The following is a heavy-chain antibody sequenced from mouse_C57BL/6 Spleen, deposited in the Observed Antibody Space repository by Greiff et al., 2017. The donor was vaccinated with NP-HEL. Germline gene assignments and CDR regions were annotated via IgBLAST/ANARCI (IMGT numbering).Heavy chain of an antibody. D-gene: IGHD2-4*01. CDR2: IYPGDGDT. Sequence: VQLQQSGPELVKPGASVKISCKASGYAFSSSWMNWVKQRPGKGLEWIGRIYPGDGDTNYNGKLKGKATLTADKSSSTAYMQLSSLTSEDSAVYFCAREGMNIDDYLWYFDVWGTGTTVTVSS. CDR3: AREGMNIDDYLWYFDV. J-gene: IGHJ1*03. CDR1: GYAFSSSW. V-gene: IGHV1-82*01.